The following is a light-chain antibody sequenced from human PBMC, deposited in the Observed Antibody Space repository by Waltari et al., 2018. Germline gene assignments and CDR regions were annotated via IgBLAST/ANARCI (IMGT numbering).Light chain of an antibody. CDR1: RAIANN. CDR2: DAS. V-gene: IGKV3-15*01. CDR3: QQFNTGYS. J-gene: IGKJ2*01. Sequence: EIVMTQSPATLSVSPGEEATLSCRASRAIANNLAWYQQKPGQALRLLIYDASTRATGIPARFSGSWSGTEFTLTITSLQSEDSAVYFCQQFNTGYSFGQGTKLEIK.